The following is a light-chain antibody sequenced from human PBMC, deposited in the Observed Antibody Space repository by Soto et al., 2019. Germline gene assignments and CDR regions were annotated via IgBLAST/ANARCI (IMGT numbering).Light chain of an antibody. CDR3: QQYNSVSLLT. J-gene: IGKJ4*01. V-gene: IGKV1-5*03. Sequence: DIQMTQSPSTLSASVGDRVTITCRASQSISHFLAWYQQKPGKAPKLLIYKASTLESGVPSRFSGSGSGTEFTLTISSLQPDDFATYYCQQYNSVSLLTFGGGTKVDIK. CDR1: QSISHF. CDR2: KAS.